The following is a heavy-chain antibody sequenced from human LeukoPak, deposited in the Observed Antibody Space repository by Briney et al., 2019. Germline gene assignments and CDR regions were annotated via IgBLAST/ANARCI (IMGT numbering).Heavy chain of an antibody. D-gene: IGHD2-2*02. V-gene: IGHV1-2*02. CDR1: GYTFTGYY. J-gene: IGHJ3*02. Sequence: ASVKVSCKASGYTFTGYYMHWVRQAPGQGLEWMGWINPNSGGTNYAQKFQGRVTMTRDTSINTAYMELSRLRSDDTAVYYCAYQLLYLDAFDIWGQGTMVTVSS. CDR3: AYQLLYLDAFDI. CDR2: INPNSGGT.